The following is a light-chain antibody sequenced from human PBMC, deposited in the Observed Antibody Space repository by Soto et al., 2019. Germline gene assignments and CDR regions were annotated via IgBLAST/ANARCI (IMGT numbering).Light chain of an antibody. Sequence: SALTQPASVSGSPGQSITISCTGTSGDIGGYNYVSWYQQHPGKAPKLLISEVTNRPSGVSNRFSGSKSGNTASLTISGLQAEDEADYYCSSYTRQSTYVFGTGTKLTVL. CDR2: EVT. CDR1: SGDIGGYNY. CDR3: SSYTRQSTYV. J-gene: IGLJ1*01. V-gene: IGLV2-14*01.